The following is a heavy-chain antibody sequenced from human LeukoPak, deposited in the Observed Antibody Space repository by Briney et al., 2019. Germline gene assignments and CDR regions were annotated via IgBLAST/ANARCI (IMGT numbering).Heavy chain of an antibody. CDR2: INHSGST. V-gene: IGHV4-34*01. Sequence: SETLSLTCAVYGGSFSGYYWSWIRQPPGKGPEWIGEINHSGSTNYNPSLKSRVTISVDTSKNQFSLKLSSVTAADTAVYYCARGQRGSRIDYWGQGTLVTVSS. J-gene: IGHJ4*02. CDR1: GGSFSGYY. CDR3: ARGQRGSRIDY. D-gene: IGHD3-16*01.